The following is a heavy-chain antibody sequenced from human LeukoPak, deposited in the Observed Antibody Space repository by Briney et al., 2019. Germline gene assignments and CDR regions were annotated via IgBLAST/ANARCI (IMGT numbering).Heavy chain of an antibody. CDR3: ARDPLVVPAAMLNKADYYMDV. CDR1: GYTFTSYG. CDR2: ISAYNGNT. D-gene: IGHD2-2*01. V-gene: IGHV1-18*01. Sequence: ASVKVSCKASGYTFTSYGISWVRQAPGQGLEWMGRISAYNGNTNYAQKLQGRVTMTTDTSTSTAYMELRSLRSDDTAVYYCARDPLVVPAAMLNKADYYMDVWGKGTTVTVSS. J-gene: IGHJ6*03.